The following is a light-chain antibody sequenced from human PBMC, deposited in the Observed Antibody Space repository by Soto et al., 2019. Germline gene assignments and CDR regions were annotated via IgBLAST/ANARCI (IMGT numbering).Light chain of an antibody. CDR3: CSYAGTYSYV. Sequence: QSALTQPRSVSGSPGQSVTISCTGTNNDVGGYNYVSWYQQHPGKAPKLMIYDVSKRPSGVPDRFSGSKSGNTASLTISGLHAEDEADYYCCSYAGTYSYVFGTGTKLTVL. J-gene: IGLJ1*01. CDR1: NNDVGGYNY. V-gene: IGLV2-11*01. CDR2: DVS.